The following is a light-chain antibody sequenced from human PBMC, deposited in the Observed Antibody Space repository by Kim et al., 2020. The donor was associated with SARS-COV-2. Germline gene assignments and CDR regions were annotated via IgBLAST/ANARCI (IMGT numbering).Light chain of an antibody. J-gene: IGLJ3*02. V-gene: IGLV10-54*01. Sequence: LTQPPSVSKGLRQTATLTCTGNSNNVGNQGVAWLQQHQGHPPKLLSYRNNNRPSGISERLSASRSENTASLTITGLQPEDEADYYCSAWDSSLSAWVFGGGTSWPS. CDR3: SAWDSSLSAWV. CDR2: RNN. CDR1: SNNVGNQG.